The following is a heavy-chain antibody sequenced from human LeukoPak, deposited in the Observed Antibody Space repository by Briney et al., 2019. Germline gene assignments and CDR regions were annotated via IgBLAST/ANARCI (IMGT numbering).Heavy chain of an antibody. Sequence: GGSLRLSCAASGFTYSSYGMHWVRQAPGKGLAWVAFIRYDGSNKYYADSVQGRFTISRDNSKNTLYLQMNSLRAEDTAVYYCAKNRYSYGPFDYWGQGTLVTVSS. V-gene: IGHV3-30*02. CDR2: IRYDGSNK. J-gene: IGHJ4*02. CDR1: GFTYSSYG. CDR3: AKNRYSYGPFDY. D-gene: IGHD5-18*01.